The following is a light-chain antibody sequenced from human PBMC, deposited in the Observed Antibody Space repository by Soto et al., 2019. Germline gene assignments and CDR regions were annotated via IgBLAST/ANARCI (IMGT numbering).Light chain of an antibody. CDR3: DSYTFSRADV. Sequence: QSVLTQPASVSGSPGQSITISCNGTRSAVGGYHYVSWYPQHSAKAPKLIIHQFSYRPSCVSNRFSVSKSRNTPSLTISVLHSVYVADYYSDSYTFSRADVFGSGTKATVL. V-gene: IGLV2-14*01. CDR2: QFS. CDR1: RSAVGGYHY. J-gene: IGLJ1*01.